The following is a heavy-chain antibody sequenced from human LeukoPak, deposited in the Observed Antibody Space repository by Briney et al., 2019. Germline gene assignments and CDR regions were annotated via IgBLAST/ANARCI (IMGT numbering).Heavy chain of an antibody. Sequence: GGSLRLSCAASGFTFSSYAMSWVRQAPGKGLEWVSAISGGGGSTYYADSVKGRFTISRDNSKNTLYLQMNSLRAEDTAVYYCAKVRNYYDSSGYPPYFDYWGQGTLVTVSS. V-gene: IGHV3-23*01. D-gene: IGHD3-22*01. CDR1: GFTFSSYA. CDR3: AKVRNYYDSSGYPPYFDY. J-gene: IGHJ4*02. CDR2: ISGGGGST.